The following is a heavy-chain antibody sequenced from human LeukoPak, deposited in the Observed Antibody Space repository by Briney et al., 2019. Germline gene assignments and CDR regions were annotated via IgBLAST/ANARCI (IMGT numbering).Heavy chain of an antibody. V-gene: IGHV3-43*02. D-gene: IGHD6-13*01. CDR3: AKDITRQDSSSQFDP. Sequence: GGSLRLSCAASGFTFDDYAMHWVRQAPGKGLEWVSLISGDGGSTYCADSVKGRFTISRDNSKNSLYLQMNSLRTEDTALYYCAKDITRQDSSSQFDPWGQGTLVTVSS. CDR2: ISGDGGST. J-gene: IGHJ5*02. CDR1: GFTFDDYA.